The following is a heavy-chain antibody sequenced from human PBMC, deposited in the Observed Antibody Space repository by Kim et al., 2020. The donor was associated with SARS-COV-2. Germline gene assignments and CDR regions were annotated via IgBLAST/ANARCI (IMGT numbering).Heavy chain of an antibody. CDR2: TMYYSGST. Sequence: SETLSLTCLVSGGSISSSPYHWAWIRQPPGRGLEWIGSTMYYSGSTYYNPSLKSRVTISVDTSKNQFSLKLSSVTAADTALYYRARHQSPRGNYPYDYWGQGTLVTVSS. J-gene: IGHJ4*02. D-gene: IGHD1-7*01. V-gene: IGHV4-39*01. CDR3: ARHQSPRGNYPYDY. CDR1: GGSISSSPYH.